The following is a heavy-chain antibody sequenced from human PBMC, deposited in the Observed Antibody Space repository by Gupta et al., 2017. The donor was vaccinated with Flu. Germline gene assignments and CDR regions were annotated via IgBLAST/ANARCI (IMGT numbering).Heavy chain of an antibody. CDR2: ISESGSST. J-gene: IGHJ4*02. CDR1: GFTFNTYA. Sequence: EVQVMESGGGLVQPGGSLSLSCVASGFTFNTYAMSWVRQGPGKGLEWVSSISESGSSTYYGDSVKGRFTISRDNSKNTLYLQMHSLRAEDTAVYYCAKTFGDNGYIFENWGQGTLVTVSS. CDR3: AKTFGDNGYIFEN. D-gene: IGHD4-17*01. V-gene: IGHV3-23*01.